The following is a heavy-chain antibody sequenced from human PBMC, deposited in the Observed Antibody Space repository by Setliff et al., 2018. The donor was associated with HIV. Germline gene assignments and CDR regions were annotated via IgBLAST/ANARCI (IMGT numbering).Heavy chain of an antibody. D-gene: IGHD2-2*02. J-gene: IGHJ4*02. Sequence: SETLSLTCTVSGGSISSGDYYWTWIRQPPGKGLEWIGSIYYSGSTYYNPSLKSRVTISVDTSKNQFSLKLSSVTAADTAVYYCASGVVPAAIPRARYYFDYWGQGTLVTVSS. CDR1: GGSISSGDYY. CDR3: ASGVVPAAIPRARYYFDY. CDR2: IYYSGST. V-gene: IGHV4-39*01.